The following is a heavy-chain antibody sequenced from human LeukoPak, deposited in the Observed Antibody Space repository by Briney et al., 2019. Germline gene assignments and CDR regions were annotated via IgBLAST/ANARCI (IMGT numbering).Heavy chain of an antibody. CDR3: ASRPGGEPPRA. J-gene: IGHJ4*02. V-gene: IGHV1-18*01. CDR1: GYTFTSYG. CDR2: ISAYNGNT. D-gene: IGHD1-14*01. Sequence: ASVKVSCKASGYTFTSYGISWVRQAPGQGLEWMGWISAYNGNTNYAQKLQGRVTMTTDTSTSTAYMELTSLRSEDTAVYYCASRPGGEPPRAWGQGTLVTVSS.